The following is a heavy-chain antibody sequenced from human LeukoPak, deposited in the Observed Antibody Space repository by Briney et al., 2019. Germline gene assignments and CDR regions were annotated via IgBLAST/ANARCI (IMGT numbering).Heavy chain of an antibody. CDR2: ISSNGGST. CDR1: GFTFSSYA. CDR3: SRWSFENDAFDI. Sequence: GGSLRLSCSASGFTFSSYAMHWVRQAPGKGLEYVSAISSNGGSTYYADSVKCRFTISRDNSKNTLYLQMSSLRAEDTAVYYCSRWSFENDAFDIWGQGTMVTVSS. D-gene: IGHD4-23*01. V-gene: IGHV3-64D*06. J-gene: IGHJ3*02.